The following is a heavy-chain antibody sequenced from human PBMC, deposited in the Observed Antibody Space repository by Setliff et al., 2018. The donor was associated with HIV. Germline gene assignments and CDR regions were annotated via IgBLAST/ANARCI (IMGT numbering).Heavy chain of an antibody. CDR3: ARAPGAYYYDSSGYPIGIRFDY. Sequence: SETLSLTCAVSGVSISAYFWSWIRQSPEKGLEWIGHIYTSGSTNYNPSLKSRVTISVDTSKNQFSLKLSSVTAADTAVYYCARAPGAYYYDSSGYPIGIRFDYWGQGTLVTVSS. CDR2: IYTSGST. D-gene: IGHD3-22*01. V-gene: IGHV4-4*08. CDR1: GVSISAYF. J-gene: IGHJ4*02.